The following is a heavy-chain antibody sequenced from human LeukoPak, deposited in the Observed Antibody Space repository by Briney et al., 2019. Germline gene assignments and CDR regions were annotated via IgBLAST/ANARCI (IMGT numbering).Heavy chain of an antibody. J-gene: IGHJ6*03. V-gene: IGHV3-30*02. D-gene: IGHD1-26*01. CDR1: GFTFRTYG. CDR2: IWYGGDNK. CDR3: AKIPQREWEIPRNYYYWDMDV. Sequence: GGSLRLSCAASGFTFRTYGMHWVRQAPGKGLEWVAFIWYGGDNKYYADSVKGRFTISRDNSKNTLYLQMNSLRAEDTAVYYCAKIPQREWEIPRNYYYWDMDVWGKGTTVTISS.